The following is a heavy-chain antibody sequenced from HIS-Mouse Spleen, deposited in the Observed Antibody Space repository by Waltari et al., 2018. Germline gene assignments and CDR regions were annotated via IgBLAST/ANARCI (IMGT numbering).Heavy chain of an antibody. CDR2: IYYSWST. V-gene: IGHV4-39*07. CDR1: GGSISSSSYY. D-gene: IGHD6-13*01. Sequence: QLQLQESGPGLVKPSETLSLTCTVSGGSISSSSYYWGWIRQPPGEGLGWIGSIYYSWSTYYTPSLRSRVTISVDTSKNQFSLKLSSVTAADTAVYYCAREIPYSSSWYDWYFDLWGRGTLVTVSS. J-gene: IGHJ2*01. CDR3: AREIPYSSSWYDWYFDL.